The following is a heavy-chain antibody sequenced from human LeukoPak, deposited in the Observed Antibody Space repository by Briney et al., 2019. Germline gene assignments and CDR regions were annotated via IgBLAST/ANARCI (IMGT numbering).Heavy chain of an antibody. CDR3: ARDYGDYGGFDY. Sequence: GSVKVPCKASGYTFTSYGISWVRQAPGQGLEWMGWINPNSGGTNYAQKFQGRVTMTRDTSISTAYMELSRLRSDNTAVYYCARDYGDYGGFDYWGQGTLVTVSS. V-gene: IGHV1-2*02. CDR2: INPNSGGT. CDR1: GYTFTSYG. D-gene: IGHD4-17*01. J-gene: IGHJ4*02.